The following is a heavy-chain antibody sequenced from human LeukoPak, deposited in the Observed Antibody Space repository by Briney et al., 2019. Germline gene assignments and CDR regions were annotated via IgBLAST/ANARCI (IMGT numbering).Heavy chain of an antibody. CDR2: INHSGST. V-gene: IGHV4-34*01. CDR3: ARGRGYSYGYWYY. J-gene: IGHJ4*02. CDR1: GGSFSGYY. D-gene: IGHD5-18*01. Sequence: SETLSLTCAVYGGSFSGYYWSWIRQPRGKGLEGIGEINHSGSTNYNPSLKSRVTISVDTSKNQFSLKLSSVTAADTAVYYCARGRGYSYGYWYYWGQGTLVTVSS.